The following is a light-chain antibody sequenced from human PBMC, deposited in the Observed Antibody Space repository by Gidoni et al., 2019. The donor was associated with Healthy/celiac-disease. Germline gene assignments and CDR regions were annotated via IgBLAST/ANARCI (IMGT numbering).Light chain of an antibody. CDR1: QSVSSY. Sequence: ELVLTQSPATLSLSPGERATLSCRASQSVSSYLAWYQQKPGQAHRLLIYDASNRANGIPARFSGSGSGTDFTLTISSLEPEDFAVYYCQQRSNWLTFGGGTKVEIK. J-gene: IGKJ4*01. CDR2: DAS. CDR3: QQRSNWLT. V-gene: IGKV3-11*01.